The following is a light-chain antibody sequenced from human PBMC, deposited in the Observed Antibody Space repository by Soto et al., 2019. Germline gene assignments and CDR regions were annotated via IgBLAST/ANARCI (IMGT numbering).Light chain of an antibody. J-gene: IGKJ5*01. CDR3: QQRSNWIT. CDR1: QSVTSY. V-gene: IGKV3-11*01. CDR2: DAS. Sequence: EIVLTQSPATLSLSPGERATLSCRASQSVTSYLAWYQQKPGQAPRLLIYDASNRATGISARFSGSGSGTDFTLTISSLEPEDFAVYYCQQRSNWITFGQGTRLEI.